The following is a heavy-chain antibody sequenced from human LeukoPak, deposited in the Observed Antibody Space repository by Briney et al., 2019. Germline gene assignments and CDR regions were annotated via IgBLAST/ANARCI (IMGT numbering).Heavy chain of an antibody. CDR1: GFTFSSYE. V-gene: IGHV3-48*03. CDR2: ISSSGSTI. D-gene: IGHD2-15*01. CDR3: ARGFPGYCSGGSCYPTWFDP. Sequence: PGGSLRLSCAASGFTFSSYEMNWVRQAPGKGLEWVSYISSSGSTIYYADSVKGRFTISRDNAKNSLCLQMNSLRAEDTAVYYCARGFPGYCSGGSCYPTWFDPWGQGTLVTVSS. J-gene: IGHJ5*02.